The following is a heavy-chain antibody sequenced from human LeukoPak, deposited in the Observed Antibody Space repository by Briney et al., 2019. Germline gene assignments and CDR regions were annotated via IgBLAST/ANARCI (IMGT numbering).Heavy chain of an antibody. J-gene: IGHJ4*02. Sequence: PGGSLRLSCAASGFTFSSYGMSWVRQAPGKGLEWVSAISGSGGSTYYADSVKGRFTISRDNSKNTLYLQMGSLRPEDMAVYYCARVAARVSLDYWGQGTLVTVSS. CDR3: ARVAARVSLDY. CDR2: ISGSGGST. CDR1: GFTFSSYG. V-gene: IGHV3-23*01. D-gene: IGHD2-15*01.